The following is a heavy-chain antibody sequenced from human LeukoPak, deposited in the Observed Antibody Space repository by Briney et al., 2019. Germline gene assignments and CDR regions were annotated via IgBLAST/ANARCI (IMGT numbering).Heavy chain of an antibody. CDR1: GFTFSTYA. D-gene: IGHD6-13*01. V-gene: IGHV3-23*01. CDR2: ISGSGGST. Sequence: GGSLRLSCAASGFTFSTYAMSWVRQAPGKGLEWVSGISGSGGSTYYADSVKGRFTISRDNSKNTLYLQMNSLRADDTAVYYCAKFSSSWYYYGMDVWGQGTTVTVSS. CDR3: AKFSSSWYYYGMDV. J-gene: IGHJ6*02.